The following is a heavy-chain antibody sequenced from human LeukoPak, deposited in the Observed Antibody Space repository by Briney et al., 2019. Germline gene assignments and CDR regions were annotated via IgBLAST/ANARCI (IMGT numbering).Heavy chain of an antibody. Sequence: SETLSLTCTVSGGSISSYYWSWIRQPPGKGLEWRGYIYYSGSTNYNPSLKSRVTISVDTSKNQCSLKLSSVTAADTAVYYCARQKGYSGYDPFDYWGQGTLVTVSS. J-gene: IGHJ4*02. CDR3: ARQKGYSGYDPFDY. V-gene: IGHV4-59*08. CDR1: GGSISSYY. CDR2: IYYSGST. D-gene: IGHD5-12*01.